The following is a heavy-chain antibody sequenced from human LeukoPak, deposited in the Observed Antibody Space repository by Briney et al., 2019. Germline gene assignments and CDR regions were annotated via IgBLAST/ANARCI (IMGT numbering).Heavy chain of an antibody. V-gene: IGHV3-30*02. J-gene: IGHJ6*03. CDR2: IRYDGSNK. Sequence: GGSLRLSCAASGFTFSSYGMHWVRQAPGKGLEWVAFIRYDGSNKYYADSVKGRFTISRDNSKNTLYLQMNSLRAEDTAVYYCAKQPQDIVVYYYYYMDVWGKGTTVTISS. CDR3: AKQPQDIVVYYYYYMDV. CDR1: GFTFSSYG. D-gene: IGHD5-12*01.